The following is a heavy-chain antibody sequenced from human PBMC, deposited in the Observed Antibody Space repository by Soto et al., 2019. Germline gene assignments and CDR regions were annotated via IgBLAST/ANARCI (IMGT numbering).Heavy chain of an antibody. J-gene: IGHJ6*02. D-gene: IGHD6-19*01. Sequence: PGGSLRLSCAASGFTFSSYSMNWVRQAQGKGLEWVSSISSSSSYIYYADSVKGRFTISRDNAKNSLYLQMNSLRAEDPAVYYCARAIAVAGTPPSVWGQGTTVTVSS. V-gene: IGHV3-21*01. CDR2: ISSSSSYI. CDR1: GFTFSSYS. CDR3: ARAIAVAGTPPSV.